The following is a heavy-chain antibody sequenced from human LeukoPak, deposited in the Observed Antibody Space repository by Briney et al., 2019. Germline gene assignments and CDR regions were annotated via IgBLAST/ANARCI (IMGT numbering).Heavy chain of an antibody. V-gene: IGHV4-39*07. J-gene: IGHJ4*02. D-gene: IGHD6-19*01. Sequence: SETLSLTCTVSGDSISSSTNYWGWIRQSPGKGLEWIGTIYYSGSTYYNVSLTSRVTISEDTSKNQFSLKLSSVTAADTAVYSCARLKGYSSGWYPSYYFDYWGQGTLVTVSS. CDR3: ARLKGYSSGWYPSYYFDY. CDR2: IYYSGST. CDR1: GDSISSSTNY.